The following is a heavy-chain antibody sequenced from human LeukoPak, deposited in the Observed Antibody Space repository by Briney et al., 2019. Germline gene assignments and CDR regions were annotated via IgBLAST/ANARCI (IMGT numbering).Heavy chain of an antibody. CDR3: ARDSLYSSSVGNFQH. V-gene: IGHV1-3*01. Sequence: ASVKVSCKASGYTFTSYAMHWVRQAPGQRLEWMGWINAGNGNTKYSQKFQGRVTITRDTSASTAYMELSRLRSDDTAVYYCARDSLYSSSVGNFQHWGQGTLVTVSS. CDR2: INAGNGNT. J-gene: IGHJ1*01. CDR1: GYTFTSYA. D-gene: IGHD6-13*01.